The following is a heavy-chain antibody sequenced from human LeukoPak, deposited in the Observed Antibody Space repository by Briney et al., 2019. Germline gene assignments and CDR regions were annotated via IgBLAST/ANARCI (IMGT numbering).Heavy chain of an antibody. V-gene: IGHV3-30-3*01. CDR2: ISYDGSNK. CDR3: ARGIVATISPFDY. CDR1: GFTFSSYA. J-gene: IGHJ4*02. Sequence: GSLRLSCAASGFTFSSYAMHWVRQAPGKGLEWVAVISYDGSNKYYADSVKGRFTISRDNSKNTLYLQMNSLRAEDTVVYYCARGIVATISPFDYWGQGTLVTVSS. D-gene: IGHD5-12*01.